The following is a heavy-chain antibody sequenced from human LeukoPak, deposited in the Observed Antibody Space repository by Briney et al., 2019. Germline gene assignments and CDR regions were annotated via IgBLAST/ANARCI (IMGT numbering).Heavy chain of an antibody. J-gene: IGHJ4*02. CDR2: ISFSGIT. CDR3: VRHAGGTTYDY. CDR1: GGYLSSYY. V-gene: IGHV4-59*08. Sequence: SETLSLTCTVSGGYLSSYYWSWIRQPPGKGLEWLGHISFSGITHYNASLKSRVTMSVDTSRNHFSLIVSSVTAADTALYYCVRHAGGTTYDYWGQGTLVTVSS. D-gene: IGHD3-16*01.